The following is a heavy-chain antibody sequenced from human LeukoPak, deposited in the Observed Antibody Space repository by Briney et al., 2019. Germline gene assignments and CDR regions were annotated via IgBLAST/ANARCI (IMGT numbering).Heavy chain of an antibody. Sequence: SLKLSCKASGGTFSRYAISWMRHAPGQGLELMGVIILIFGTANYAQKFQGRVTITAGESTRTAYMEVSSVSSEDTAVYFFLRGKSGIRYFDWLPIMDVWGQGTTVTVSS. V-gene: IGHV1-69*13. J-gene: IGHJ6*02. CDR1: GGTFSRYA. D-gene: IGHD3-9*01. CDR2: IILIFGTA. CDR3: LRGKSGIRYFDWLPIMDV.